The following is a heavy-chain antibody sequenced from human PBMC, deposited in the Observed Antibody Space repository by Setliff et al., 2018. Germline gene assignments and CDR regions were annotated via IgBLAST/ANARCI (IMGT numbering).Heavy chain of an antibody. CDR3: ARSRGTWGTSFGY. CDR1: GDSFRRHA. CDR2: IIPIFPSP. D-gene: IGHD3-16*01. J-gene: IGHJ4*02. Sequence: ASVKVSCKTSGDSFRRHAISWVRQAPGQGLEWMGGIIPIFPSPKYAQRFQGRVTITADESTSTAYMELSSLRFEDTAVYYCARSRGTWGTSFGYWGLGTLVTVSS. V-gene: IGHV1-69*13.